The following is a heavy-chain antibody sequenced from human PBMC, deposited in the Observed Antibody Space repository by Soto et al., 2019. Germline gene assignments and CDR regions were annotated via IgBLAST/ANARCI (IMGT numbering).Heavy chain of an antibody. Sequence: QVQLVESGGGVVQPGRSLRLSCAASGFTCSSYGMHWVRQAPGKGLEWVAVISYDGSNKYYADSVKGRFTISRDNSKNTRYLQMNSLRAEDKAVYYCAKGYHGGSYPPDDAFDIWGQGTMVTVSS. J-gene: IGHJ3*02. CDR2: ISYDGSNK. CDR1: GFTCSSYG. D-gene: IGHD1-26*01. CDR3: AKGYHGGSYPPDDAFDI. V-gene: IGHV3-30*18.